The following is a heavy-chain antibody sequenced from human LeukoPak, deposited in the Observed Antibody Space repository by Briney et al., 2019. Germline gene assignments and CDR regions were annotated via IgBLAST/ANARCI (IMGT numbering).Heavy chain of an antibody. CDR1: GFTFSSYA. CDR2: ISYDGSNK. D-gene: IGHD5-18*01. Sequence: GGSLRLSCAASGFTFSSYAMHWVRQAPGKGLEWVAVISYDGSNKYYADSVKGRFTISRDNSKNTLCLQMNSLRAEDTAVYYCARDFDTAVDYWGQGTLVTVSS. CDR3: ARDFDTAVDY. J-gene: IGHJ4*02. V-gene: IGHV3-30*04.